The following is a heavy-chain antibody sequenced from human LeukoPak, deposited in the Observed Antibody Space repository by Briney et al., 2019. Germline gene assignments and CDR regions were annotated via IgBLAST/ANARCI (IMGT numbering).Heavy chain of an antibody. Sequence: VGSLRLSCAASGFTFSSYSMNWVRQAPGKGLDWVSSISSSSSYIYYADSVKGRFTISRDNAKNSLYLQMNSLRAEDTAVYYCARDGGITGTTSRGSFDYWGQGTLVTVSS. D-gene: IGHD1-7*01. CDR2: ISSSSSYI. J-gene: IGHJ4*02. CDR3: ARDGGITGTTSRGSFDY. V-gene: IGHV3-21*01. CDR1: GFTFSSYS.